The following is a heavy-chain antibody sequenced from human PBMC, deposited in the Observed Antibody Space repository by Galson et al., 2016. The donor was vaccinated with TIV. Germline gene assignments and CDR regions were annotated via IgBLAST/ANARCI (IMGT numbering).Heavy chain of an antibody. CDR2: ISWNSANR. J-gene: IGHJ6*02. Sequence: SLRLSCAASGFIFDDYAMHWVRQPPGKGLEWVSGISWNSANRGYGESVKGRFTISRDNAKNSLYLQMNSLRVEDTALYYCAKARIRDYGGNGHYYYYAMDVWGQGTTVTVSS. D-gene: IGHD4-23*01. CDR3: AKARIRDYGGNGHYYYYAMDV. CDR1: GFIFDDYA. V-gene: IGHV3-9*01.